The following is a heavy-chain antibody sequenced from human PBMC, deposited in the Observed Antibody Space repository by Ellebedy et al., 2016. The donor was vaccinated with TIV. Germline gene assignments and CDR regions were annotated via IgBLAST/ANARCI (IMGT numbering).Heavy chain of an antibody. CDR2: INPDSGGT. Sequence: ASVKVSCKTSGYVFTAYYIHWVRQAPGQGLEWMGWINPDSGGTNFVQKFQGRVTMTRDTSINTAYMQLSRLESDDTAVYYCARVRRGSSGMDVWGQGTTVTVSS. D-gene: IGHD6-13*01. J-gene: IGHJ6*02. CDR1: GYVFTAYY. V-gene: IGHV1-2*02. CDR3: ARVRRGSSGMDV.